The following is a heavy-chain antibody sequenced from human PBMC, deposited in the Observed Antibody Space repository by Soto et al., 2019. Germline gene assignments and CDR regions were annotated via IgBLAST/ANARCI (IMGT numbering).Heavy chain of an antibody. CDR2: ISSSSTI. V-gene: IGHV3-48*02. CDR3: AREGYYGDYFDY. CDR1: GFTFSSYS. Sequence: GGSLRLSCAASGFTFSSYSMNWVRQAPGKGLEWVSYISSSSTIYYADSVKGRFTISRDNAKNSLYLQMNSLRDEDTAVYYCAREGYYGDYFDYWGQGTLVTVSS. J-gene: IGHJ4*02. D-gene: IGHD4-17*01.